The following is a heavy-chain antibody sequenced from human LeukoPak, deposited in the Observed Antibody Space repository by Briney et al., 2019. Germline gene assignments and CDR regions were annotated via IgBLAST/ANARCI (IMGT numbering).Heavy chain of an antibody. J-gene: IGHJ3*01. D-gene: IGHD2-15*01. Sequence: GRSLRLSCAASEFTFDNSAMHWVRQAPGKGLEWVSGINWNGAIIDYVDSVKGRFIISRDNAKNSLYLQMNSLRPENMASYYCAKGRQDSLTDALDVWGQGTMVTVSS. CDR3: AKGRQDSLTDALDV. CDR1: EFTFDNSA. V-gene: IGHV3-9*03. CDR2: INWNGAII.